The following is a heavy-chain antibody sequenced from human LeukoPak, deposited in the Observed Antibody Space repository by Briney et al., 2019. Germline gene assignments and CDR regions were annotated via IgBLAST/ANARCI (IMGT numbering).Heavy chain of an antibody. J-gene: IGHJ6*03. CDR2: MNPNSGNT. Sequence: GASVKVSCKASGYTFTSYDINWVRQATGQGLEWMGWMNPNSGNTGYAQKFQGRVTMTRNTSISTAYMELSSLRSEDTAVYYCARAVRSGSVRVGGYYYMDVWGKGTTVTISS. V-gene: IGHV1-8*01. CDR3: ARAVRSGSVRVGGYYYMDV. D-gene: IGHD6-19*01. CDR1: GYTFTSYD.